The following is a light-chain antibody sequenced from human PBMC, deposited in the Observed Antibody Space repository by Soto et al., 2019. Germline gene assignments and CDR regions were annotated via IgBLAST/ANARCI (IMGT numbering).Light chain of an antibody. V-gene: IGKV1-5*03. CDR1: QSISSW. J-gene: IGKJ1*01. Sequence: DLQMTSSPSTRAGSGEDGVLISCRASQSISSWLAWYQQKPGKAPKLLIYKTSTLESGVPSRFSGSGSKTEFTLTISSLQPDDFATYYCQHYYSSSQTFGHGTKVDIK. CDR2: KTS. CDR3: QHYYSSSQT.